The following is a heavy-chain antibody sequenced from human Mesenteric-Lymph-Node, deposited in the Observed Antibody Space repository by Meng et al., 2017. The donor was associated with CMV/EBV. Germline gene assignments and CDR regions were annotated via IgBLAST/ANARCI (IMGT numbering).Heavy chain of an antibody. CDR3: ARENYGGYLYYFDY. J-gene: IGHJ4*02. V-gene: IGHV4-61*01. CDR2: IYYSGST. CDR1: GGSVSSGRYY. Sequence: SGGSVSSGRYYWGWIRQPPGKGLEWIVYIYYSGSTNYNPSLKSRVTISVDTSKNQFSLNLNSVTAADTAVYYCARENYGGYLYYFDYWGQGALVTVSS. D-gene: IGHD5-12*01.